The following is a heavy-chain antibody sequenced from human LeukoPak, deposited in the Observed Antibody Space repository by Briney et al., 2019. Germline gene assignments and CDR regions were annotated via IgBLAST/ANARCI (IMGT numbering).Heavy chain of an antibody. J-gene: IGHJ4*02. CDR1: GGSFSGYY. CDR2: INHSGST. Sequence: SETLSLTCAVYGGSFSGYYWSWIRQPPGKGLEWIGEINHSGSTNYNPSLKSRVTISVDTSKNQFSLKLSSVTAADTAVYYCARGAGGNFDYWGQGTLVTVSS. V-gene: IGHV4-34*01. D-gene: IGHD3-16*01. CDR3: ARGAGGNFDY.